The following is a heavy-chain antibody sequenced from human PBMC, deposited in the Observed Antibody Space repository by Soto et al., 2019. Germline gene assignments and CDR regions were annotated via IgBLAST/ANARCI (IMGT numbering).Heavy chain of an antibody. J-gene: IGHJ5*02. CDR3: AHRLPGGSSSHTGCWFDP. CDR2: IYWDDDK. Sequence: SGPTLVNPTQTLTLTCTFSGFSLSTSGVGVGWIRQPPGKALEWLALIYWDDDKRYSPSLKSRLTITKDTSKNQVVLTMTNMDPVDTATYYCAHRLPGGSSSHTGCWFDPWGQGTLVTVSS. CDR1: GFSLSTSGVG. D-gene: IGHD6-6*01. V-gene: IGHV2-5*02.